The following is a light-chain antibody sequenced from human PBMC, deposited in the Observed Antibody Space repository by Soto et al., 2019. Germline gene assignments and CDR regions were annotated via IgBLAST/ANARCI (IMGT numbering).Light chain of an antibody. CDR3: GSYTSSTTLV. CDR1: SSDIGGYNY. CDR2: DVS. Sequence: QSALTQPASVSGSPGQSITISCTGTSSDIGGYNYVSWYQQHPGKAPKLIIYDVSSRPSGVSNRFSSSKSGNTASLTISGLQAEDEADYYCGSYTSSTTLVFGGGTKLTVL. V-gene: IGLV2-14*01. J-gene: IGLJ2*01.